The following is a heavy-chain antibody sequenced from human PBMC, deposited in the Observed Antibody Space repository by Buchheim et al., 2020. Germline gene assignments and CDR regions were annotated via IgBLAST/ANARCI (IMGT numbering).Heavy chain of an antibody. J-gene: IGHJ4*02. CDR2: VNQSGSA. V-gene: IGHV4-34*02. Sequence: QVQLRQWGAGLLKPSGTLSLTCTVYVDSYSGFYWTWIRQSPTKGLEWIGEVNQSGSATYKASLKSRVTMSLDASRNEFSLKLISVTAADTAIYYCARGARRPWARPPDYWGQG. D-gene: IGHD6-6*01. CDR3: ARGARRPWARPPDY. CDR1: VDSYSGFY.